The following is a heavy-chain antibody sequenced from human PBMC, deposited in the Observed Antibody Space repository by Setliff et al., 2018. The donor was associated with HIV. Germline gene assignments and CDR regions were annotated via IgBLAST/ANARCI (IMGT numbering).Heavy chain of an antibody. D-gene: IGHD3-10*01. J-gene: IGHJ4*02. CDR3: TRSYYY. Sequence: GGSLRLSCAGSGFTFSDAWITWVRQAPGKGLEWLGRIKSKIDGETTDYAAPVKGRFTISRDDSKRMVYLQMNSLTSEDTAVYFCTRSYYYWGQGTLVTVSS. CDR1: GFTFSDAW. V-gene: IGHV3-15*01. CDR2: IKSKIDGETT.